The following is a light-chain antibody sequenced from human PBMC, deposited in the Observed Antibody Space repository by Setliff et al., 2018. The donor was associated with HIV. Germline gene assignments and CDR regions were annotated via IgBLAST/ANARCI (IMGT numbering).Light chain of an antibody. V-gene: IGLV3-1*01. J-gene: IGLJ1*01. CDR3: QAWDSNTYG. CDR1: KLGDKY. Sequence: SYALTQPPSVSVSPGQTASITCSGDKLGDKYVCWYQQKPGQSPVLVIWQDRKRPSGIPERFSGSNSGNTATLTISGTQAMDEADYYCQAWDSNTYGFGTGTKGTVL. CDR2: QDR.